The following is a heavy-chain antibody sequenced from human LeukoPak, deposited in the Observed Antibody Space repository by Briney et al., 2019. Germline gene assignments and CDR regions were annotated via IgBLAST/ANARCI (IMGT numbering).Heavy chain of an antibody. D-gene: IGHD2-15*01. CDR1: GYTFTGYY. CDR3: ARAYCSGGSCLYYYYYMDV. Sequence: ASVKVSCKASGYTFTGYYMHWVRQAPGQGLEWMGWINPNSGGTNYAQKFQGRVAMTRDTSISTAYMELSRLRSDDTAVYYCARAYCSGGSCLYYYYYMDVWGKGTTVTVSS. CDR2: INPNSGGT. J-gene: IGHJ6*03. V-gene: IGHV1-2*02.